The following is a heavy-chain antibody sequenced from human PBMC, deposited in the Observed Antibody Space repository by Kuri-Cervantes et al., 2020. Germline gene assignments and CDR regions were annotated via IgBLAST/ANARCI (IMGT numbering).Heavy chain of an antibody. Sequence: GGSLRLSCAASGFTFNIYGMHWVRQAPGKRLEWVSVISYDGSNKYYADSVKGRFTISRDNSKNTLYLQMNSLRAEDTAVYYCARVELSPYYYYYYGMDVWGQGTTVTVSS. CDR3: ARVELSPYYYYYYGMDV. J-gene: IGHJ6*02. V-gene: IGHV3-30*03. D-gene: IGHD1-26*01. CDR2: ISYDGSNK. CDR1: GFTFNIYG.